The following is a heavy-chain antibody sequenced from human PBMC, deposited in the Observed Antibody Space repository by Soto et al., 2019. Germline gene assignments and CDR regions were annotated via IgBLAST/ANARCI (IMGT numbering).Heavy chain of an antibody. J-gene: IGHJ6*02. V-gene: IGHV4-61*01. CDR2: VYYSGST. Sequence: ETLSLTCTVSGASFSSSNHYWSWFLQPPGKGLEWIGYVYYSGSTNSNPSLKSRVTLSLDTSRSQFSLKLNSVTAADTAVYYCVHLSGSLYHYYGLDVWGQGTTVTVS. CDR1: GASFSSSNHY. CDR3: VHLSGSLYHYYGLDV. D-gene: IGHD1-26*01.